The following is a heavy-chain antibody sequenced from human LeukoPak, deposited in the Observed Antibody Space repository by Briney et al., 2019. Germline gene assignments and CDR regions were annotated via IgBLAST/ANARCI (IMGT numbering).Heavy chain of an antibody. J-gene: IGHJ4*02. CDR1: GFTFDDYA. CDR3: GKDVHTVVVPAATQIDF. V-gene: IGHV3-43*01. CDR2: ISWDGDST. D-gene: IGHD2-2*01. Sequence: PGGSLRLSCEASGFTFDDYAMHWVRQPPGKGLEWVSRISWDGDSTTYADSVKGRFTISRDNSKNSLYLHMTSLKTEDTAFHYCGKDVHTVVVPAATQIDFRGQGTLVTVSS.